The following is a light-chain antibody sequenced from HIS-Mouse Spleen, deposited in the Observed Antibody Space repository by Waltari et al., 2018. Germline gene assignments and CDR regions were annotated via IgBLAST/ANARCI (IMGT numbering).Light chain of an antibody. CDR3: AAWDDSLNGGV. J-gene: IGLJ3*02. CDR2: RNN. CDR1: SSNIGSNT. V-gene: IGLV1-44*01. Sequence: QSVLTQPPSASGTPGQRVTISCSGSSSNIGSNTVNWYQQLPGTAPKLLISRNNQRPAGVPDRFSGSKSGTSASLAISGLQSEDEADYYCAAWDDSLNGGVFGGGTKLTVL.